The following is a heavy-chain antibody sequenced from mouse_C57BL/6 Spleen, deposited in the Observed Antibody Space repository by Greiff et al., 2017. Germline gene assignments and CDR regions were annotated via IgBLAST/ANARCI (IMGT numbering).Heavy chain of an antibody. J-gene: IGHJ4*01. CDR1: GYAFSSYW. D-gene: IGHD5-1*01. CDR3: ARVTYIYAMDY. Sequence: VQLQQSGAELVKPGASVKISCKASGYAFSSYWLNWVKQRPGKGLEWIGQIYPGDGDTNYNGKFKGKATLTADKSSSTAYMQLSSLTSEDYAVYFCARVTYIYAMDYWGQGTSVTVSS. V-gene: IGHV1-80*01. CDR2: IYPGDGDT.